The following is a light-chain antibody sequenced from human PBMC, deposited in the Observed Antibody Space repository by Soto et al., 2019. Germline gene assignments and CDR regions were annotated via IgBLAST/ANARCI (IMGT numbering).Light chain of an antibody. CDR1: SSDVGGYNY. CDR2: EVN. CDR3: SSYAGRSNV. Sequence: QSVLTQPPSASGSPGQSVAISCTGTSSDVGGYNYVSWYQQHPGKAPKLMVYEVNKRPSGVPDRFSGSKSGNTASLTVSGLQAEDEADYNCSSYAGRSNVFGTGTKVTVL. V-gene: IGLV2-8*01. J-gene: IGLJ1*01.